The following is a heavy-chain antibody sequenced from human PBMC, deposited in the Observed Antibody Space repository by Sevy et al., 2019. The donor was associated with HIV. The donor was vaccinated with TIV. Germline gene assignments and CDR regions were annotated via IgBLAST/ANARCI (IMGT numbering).Heavy chain of an antibody. J-gene: IGHJ4*02. V-gene: IGHV3-23*01. D-gene: IGHD2-8*01. Sequence: GGALRLSCAASGFTFSKYSMGWVRQPPGKGLEWVSTLSVGCGEINYADPVKGRFTISRDNSKSSVYLQMNNLRPEDTAVYYCAREGCTKPHDYWGQGTLVTVSS. CDR1: GFTFSKYS. CDR2: LSVGCGEI. CDR3: AREGCTKPHDY.